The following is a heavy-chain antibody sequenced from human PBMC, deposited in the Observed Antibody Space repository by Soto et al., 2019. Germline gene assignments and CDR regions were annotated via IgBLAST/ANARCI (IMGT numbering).Heavy chain of an antibody. CDR3: LLAAAGAYYFDY. Sequence: SVKGSCKASGGTFSSYAISWVRQAPGQGLEWMGGIIPIFGTANYAQKFQGRVTITADESTSTAYMELSSLRSEDTAVYYCLLAAAGAYYFDYWGQGTLVTVSA. CDR2: IIPIFGTA. J-gene: IGHJ4*02. V-gene: IGHV1-69*13. D-gene: IGHD6-13*01. CDR1: GGTFSSYA.